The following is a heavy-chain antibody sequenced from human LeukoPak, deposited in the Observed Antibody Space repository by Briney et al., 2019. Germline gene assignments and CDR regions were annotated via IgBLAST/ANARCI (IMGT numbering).Heavy chain of an antibody. CDR1: GGTFSSYA. CDR2: IIPILGIA. D-gene: IGHD6-19*01. V-gene: IGHV1-69*04. CDR3: ARDRIAVAGIFDH. Sequence: PRASVKVSCKASGGTFSSYAISWVRQAPGQGLEWMGRIIPILGIANYAQKFQGRVTITADKSTSTAYMELSSLRSEDTAVYYCARDRIAVAGIFDHWGQGTLVTVSS. J-gene: IGHJ4*02.